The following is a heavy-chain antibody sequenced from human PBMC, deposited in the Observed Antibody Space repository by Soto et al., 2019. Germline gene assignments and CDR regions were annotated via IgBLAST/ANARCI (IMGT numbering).Heavy chain of an antibody. Sequence: QVQLVESGGGVVQPGRSLRLSCAASGFTFSSYGMHWVRQAPGKGLEWVAVIWYDGSNKYYADSVKGRFTISRDNSKNTLNLQMNSLRAEDTAVYYCARGIAAAGTPDFDYWGQGTLVTVSS. D-gene: IGHD6-13*01. J-gene: IGHJ4*02. CDR1: GFTFSSYG. CDR2: IWYDGSNK. V-gene: IGHV3-33*01. CDR3: ARGIAAAGTPDFDY.